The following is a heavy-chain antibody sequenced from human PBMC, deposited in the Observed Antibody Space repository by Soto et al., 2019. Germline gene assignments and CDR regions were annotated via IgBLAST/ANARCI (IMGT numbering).Heavy chain of an antibody. Sequence: XGSLILSCAASGVTFSSYGMHWVRQAPGKGLEWVAVISYDGSNKYYADSVKGRFTISRDNSKNTLYLQMNSLRAEDTAVYYCAKDVVVGATTGLGDYYYYYGMDVWGQGTTVTVSS. J-gene: IGHJ6*02. V-gene: IGHV3-30*18. CDR3: AKDVVVGATTGLGDYYYYYGMDV. CDR2: ISYDGSNK. CDR1: GVTFSSYG. D-gene: IGHD1-26*01.